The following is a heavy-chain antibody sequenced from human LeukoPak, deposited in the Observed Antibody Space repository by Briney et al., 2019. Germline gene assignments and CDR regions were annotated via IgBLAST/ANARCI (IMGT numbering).Heavy chain of an antibody. V-gene: IGHV1-46*01. CDR1: GYTFTSYY. Sequence: ASVKVSCKASGYTFTSYYMHWVRQAPGQGLEWMGIINPSGGSTSYAQKFQGRVTMTRDMSTSTVYMELSSLRSEDTAVYYCARDITILGSVTVTTIGFDPWGQGTLVTVSS. J-gene: IGHJ5*02. CDR3: ARDITILGSVTVTTIGFDP. CDR2: INPSGGST. D-gene: IGHD4-17*01.